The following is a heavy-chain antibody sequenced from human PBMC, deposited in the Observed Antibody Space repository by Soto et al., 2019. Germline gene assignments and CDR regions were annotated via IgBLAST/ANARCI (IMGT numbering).Heavy chain of an antibody. J-gene: IGHJ6*02. CDR3: ARGRIAARSYYYYYGMDV. D-gene: IGHD6-6*01. CDR1: GGTFSSYA. V-gene: IGHV1-69*01. Sequence: QVQLVQSGAEVKKPGSSVKVSCKASGGTFSSYAISWVRQAPGQGLEWMGGIIPIFGTANYAQKFQGRVTITADESTSTAYMELSSPRSEDTAVYYCARGRIAARSYYYYYGMDVWGQGTTVTVSS. CDR2: IIPIFGTA.